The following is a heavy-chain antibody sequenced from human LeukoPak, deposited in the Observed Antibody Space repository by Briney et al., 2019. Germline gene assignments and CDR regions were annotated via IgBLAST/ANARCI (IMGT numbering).Heavy chain of an antibody. D-gene: IGHD3-22*01. J-gene: IGHJ3*02. Sequence: ASVKVSCKASGYTFTGYYMHWVRRAPGQGLEGMGWINPNSGGTNYAQKFQGRVTMTRDTSISTAYMELSRLRSDDTAVYYCASGFMGYDRSGYYDDAFDIWGQGTMVTVSS. CDR3: ASGFMGYDRSGYYDDAFDI. CDR1: GYTFTGYY. V-gene: IGHV1-2*02. CDR2: INPNSGGT.